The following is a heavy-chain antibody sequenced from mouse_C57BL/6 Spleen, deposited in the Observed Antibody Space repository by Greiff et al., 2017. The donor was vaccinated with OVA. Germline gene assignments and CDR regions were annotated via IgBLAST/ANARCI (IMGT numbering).Heavy chain of an antibody. J-gene: IGHJ4*01. Sequence: EVKLMESGGGLVQPKGSLKLSCAASGFSFNTYAMNWVRQAPGKGLEWVARIRSKSNNYATYYADSVKDRFTISRDDSESMLYLQMNNLKTEDTAMYYCAYGSSYSYAMDYWGQGTSVTVSS. CDR3: AYGSSYSYAMDY. D-gene: IGHD1-1*01. CDR2: IRSKSNNYAT. CDR1: GFSFNTYA. V-gene: IGHV10-1*01.